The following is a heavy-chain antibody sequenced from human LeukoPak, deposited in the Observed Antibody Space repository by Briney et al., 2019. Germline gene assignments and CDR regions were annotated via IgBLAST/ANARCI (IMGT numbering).Heavy chain of an antibody. D-gene: IGHD3-10*01. V-gene: IGHV3-11*01. J-gene: IGHJ4*02. CDR3: ARDRGRYYYGSGSYYPDY. CDR1: GFTFSDYY. Sequence: GGSLRLSCAASGFTFSDYYMSWIRQAPGKGLEWVSYISTSGSTIYYADSLKGRFTSSRDNAKNSLDLQMNSLRAEDTAVYYCARDRGRYYYGSGSYYPDYWGQGTLVTVSS. CDR2: ISTSGSTI.